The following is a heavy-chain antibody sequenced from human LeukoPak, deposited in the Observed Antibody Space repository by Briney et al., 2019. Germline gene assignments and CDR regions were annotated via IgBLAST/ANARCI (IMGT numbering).Heavy chain of an antibody. CDR3: TTLYGGSLDY. D-gene: IGHD5-12*01. V-gene: IGHV3-33*01. CDR1: GFTFSSYG. CDR2: IWYDGSNK. J-gene: IGHJ4*02. Sequence: GGSLRLSCAASGFTFSSYGMHWVRQAPGKGLEWVAVIWYDGSNKYYADSVKGRFTISRDNSKNTLYLQMNSLRAEDTAVYYCTTLYGGSLDYWGQGTLVTVSS.